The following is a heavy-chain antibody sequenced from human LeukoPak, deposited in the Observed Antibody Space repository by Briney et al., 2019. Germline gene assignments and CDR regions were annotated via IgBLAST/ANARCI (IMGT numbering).Heavy chain of an antibody. Sequence: SETLSLTCTISGGSISNFYWSWIRQTPGKGLEWIGTIYYNGRTYYSPSLKSRLTISVDTSENQFSLKLSSVTAADTALYYCARHLNWDFDYWGPGTLVTVSS. CDR1: GGSISNFY. V-gene: IGHV4-59*05. J-gene: IGHJ4*02. D-gene: IGHD7-27*01. CDR3: ARHLNWDFDY. CDR2: IYYNGRT.